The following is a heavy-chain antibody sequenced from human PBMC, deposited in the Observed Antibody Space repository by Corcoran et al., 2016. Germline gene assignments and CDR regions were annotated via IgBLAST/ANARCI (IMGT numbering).Heavy chain of an antibody. V-gene: IGHV3-48*04. CDR1: GFTFSSYS. Sequence: EVQLVESGGGLVQPGGSLRLSCAASGFTFSSYSMNWVRQAPGKGLEWVSYISSSSSTIYYADSVKGRFTISRDNAKNSLYLQMNSLRAEDTAVYYCARERRGGKGWFDPWGQGTLVTVSS. CDR3: ARERRGGKGWFDP. J-gene: IGHJ5*02. CDR2: ISSSSSTI. D-gene: IGHD3-16*01.